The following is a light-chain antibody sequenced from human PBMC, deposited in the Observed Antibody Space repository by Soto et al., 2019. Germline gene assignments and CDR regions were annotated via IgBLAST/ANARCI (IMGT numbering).Light chain of an antibody. CDR1: GSNIGAGYD. J-gene: IGLJ1*01. V-gene: IGLV1-51*01. CDR2: DDN. Sequence: QSVLTQPPSVSGAPVQRVTISCTGSGSNIGAGYDVHRYQQLPGTAPKLLIYDDNKRPSGIPDRFSGSKSGTSATLGITGFQTGDEADYYCGSWDSSLSAYVFGTGTKVTVL. CDR3: GSWDSSLSAYV.